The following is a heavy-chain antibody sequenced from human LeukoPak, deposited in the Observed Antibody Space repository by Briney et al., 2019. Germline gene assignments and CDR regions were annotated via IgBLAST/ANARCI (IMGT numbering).Heavy chain of an antibody. Sequence: ASVKVSCKASGYTFTGYNMHWVRQAPGQGLEWMGWINPNSGGTNYAQKFQGRVTMTRDTSISTAYMELSSLRSDDTAVYYCVRARASDWGQGTLVTVSS. V-gene: IGHV1-2*02. CDR1: GYTFTGYN. CDR2: INPNSGGT. D-gene: IGHD2-2*01. CDR3: VRARASD. J-gene: IGHJ4*02.